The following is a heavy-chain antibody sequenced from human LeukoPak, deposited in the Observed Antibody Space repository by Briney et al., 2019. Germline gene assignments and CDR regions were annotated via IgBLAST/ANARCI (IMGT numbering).Heavy chain of an antibody. J-gene: IGHJ4*02. CDR2: INSDGSST. CDR1: GFTFSSYW. CDR3: ARRYCSSTSCYKGLDY. Sequence: GGSLRLSCAASGFTFSSYWMHWVRQAPGKGLVWVSRINSDGSSTSYADSVKGRFTISRDNAKNTPYLQMNSLRAEDTAVYYCARRYCSSTSCYKGLDYWGQGTLVTVSS. D-gene: IGHD2-2*02. V-gene: IGHV3-74*01.